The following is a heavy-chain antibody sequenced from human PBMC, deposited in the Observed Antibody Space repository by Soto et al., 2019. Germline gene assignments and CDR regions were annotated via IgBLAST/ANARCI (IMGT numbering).Heavy chain of an antibody. CDR2: ISGSGGST. V-gene: IGHV3-23*01. CDR3: ARDRRFSWKPSDY. Sequence: VSLRLSCAASGFTFSSYAMSWVRQAPGKGLEWVSAISGSGGSTYYADSVKGRFTISRDNAKNTLYLQMNSLRAEDTAVYYCARDRRFSWKPSDYWGQGTLVTVSS. J-gene: IGHJ4*02. CDR1: GFTFSSYA. D-gene: IGHD3-3*01.